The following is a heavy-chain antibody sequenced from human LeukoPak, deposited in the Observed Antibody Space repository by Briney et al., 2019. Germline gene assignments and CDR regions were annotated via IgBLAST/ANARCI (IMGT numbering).Heavy chain of an antibody. J-gene: IGHJ4*02. V-gene: IGHV1-46*01. D-gene: IGHD6-19*01. CDR3: ARFAVHRRLAVAGQFGLDY. CDR1: GYIFTSYY. CDR2: INPSGGNT. Sequence: AAVKVSCKASGYIFTSYYIHWVRQAPGQGLEWMGIINPSGGNTNYAQKFQGRVTMTRDTSTSTVYMELSSLRSGDTAVYYCARFAVHRRLAVAGQFGLDYWGQGTLVTVSS.